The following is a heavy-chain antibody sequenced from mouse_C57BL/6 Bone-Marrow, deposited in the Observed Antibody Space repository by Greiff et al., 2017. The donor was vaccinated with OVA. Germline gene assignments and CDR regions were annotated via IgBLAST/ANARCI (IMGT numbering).Heavy chain of an antibody. CDR1: GYTFTDYE. CDR3: MGPFDY. Sequence: QVHVKQSGAELVRPGASVTLSCKASGYTFTDYEMHWVKQTPVHGLEWIGAIDPETGGTAYNQKFKGKAILTADKSSSTAYMELRSLTSEDSAVYYCMGPFDYWGQGTTLTVSS. CDR2: IDPETGGT. J-gene: IGHJ2*01. V-gene: IGHV1-15*01.